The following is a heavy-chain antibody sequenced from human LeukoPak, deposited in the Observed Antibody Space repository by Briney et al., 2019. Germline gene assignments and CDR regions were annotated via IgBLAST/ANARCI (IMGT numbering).Heavy chain of an antibody. CDR3: ARLTRYAGDP. CDR2: ISSSSSTI. Sequence: QPGGSLRLSCAASGFTFSSYTMNWDRQAPGKGLEWVSYISSSSSTIYYADSVKGRFTVSRDNAKNSLYLQMNSLRAEDTAVYYCARLTRYAGDPWGQGTLVIVSS. D-gene: IGHD3-9*01. V-gene: IGHV3-48*04. CDR1: GFTFSSYT. J-gene: IGHJ5*02.